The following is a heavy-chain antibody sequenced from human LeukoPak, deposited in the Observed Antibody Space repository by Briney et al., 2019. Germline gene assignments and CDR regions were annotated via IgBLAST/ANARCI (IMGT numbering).Heavy chain of an antibody. Sequence: ETLSLTCTVSGGSISSYYWSWIRQPPGKGLEWVSRINSDGSRITYADSVKGRFTISRDNAKNTLYLQMNSLRVEDTAVYYCASSPVITRDWGQGTLVTVSS. CDR1: GGSISSYY. CDR3: ASSPVITRD. CDR2: INSDGSRI. D-gene: IGHD3-22*01. J-gene: IGHJ4*02. V-gene: IGHV3-74*01.